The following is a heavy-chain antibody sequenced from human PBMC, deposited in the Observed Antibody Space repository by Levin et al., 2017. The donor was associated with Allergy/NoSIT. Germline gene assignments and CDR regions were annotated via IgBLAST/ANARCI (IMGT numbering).Heavy chain of an antibody. CDR2: IKSNSVRGTT. V-gene: IGHV3-15*01. Sequence: GGSLRLSCAASGFTFINAWMSWVRQAPGKGLEWVGRIKSNSVRGTTQYAAPVKGRFTISRDVSTNTLYLQMNRLKTEDTAVYYCITDPAYRSSWDEIYFDYWGQGTLVTVSS. D-gene: IGHD6-13*01. CDR3: ITDPAYRSSWDEIYFDY. CDR1: GFTFINAW. J-gene: IGHJ4*02.